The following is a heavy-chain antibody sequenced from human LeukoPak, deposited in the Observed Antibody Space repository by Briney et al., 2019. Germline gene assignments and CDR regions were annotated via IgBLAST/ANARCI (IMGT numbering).Heavy chain of an antibody. D-gene: IGHD3-3*01. Sequence: SETLSLTCTVSGGSISSSSYYWGWIRQPPGKGLEWIGSIYYSGSTYYNPSLKSRVTISVDTSKNQFSLKLSSVTTADTAVYYCVALRFLEWLPIDDYWGQGTLVTVSS. CDR2: IYYSGST. V-gene: IGHV4-39*01. CDR1: GGSISSSSYY. J-gene: IGHJ4*02. CDR3: VALRFLEWLPIDDY.